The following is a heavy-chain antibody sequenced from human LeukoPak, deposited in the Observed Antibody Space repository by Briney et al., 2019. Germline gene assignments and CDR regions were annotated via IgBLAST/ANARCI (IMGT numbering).Heavy chain of an antibody. CDR3: ARRVGVAAAHYFDY. J-gene: IGHJ4*02. CDR1: GGSISSSSYY. V-gene: IGHV4-39*01. Sequence: SSETLSLTCIVSGGSISSSSYYWGWIRQPPGKGLEWIGSIYYSGSTYYNPSLKSRVTISVDTSKNQFSLKLSSVTAADTAVYYCARRVGVAAAHYFDYWGQGTLVTVSS. CDR2: IYYSGST. D-gene: IGHD6-25*01.